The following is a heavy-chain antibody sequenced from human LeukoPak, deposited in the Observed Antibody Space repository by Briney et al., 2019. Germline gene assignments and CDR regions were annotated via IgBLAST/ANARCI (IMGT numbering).Heavy chain of an antibody. CDR3: AKKRSFNTFGGVDDAFDI. V-gene: IGHV3-23*01. D-gene: IGHD3-16*01. CDR1: GFTFSSYA. Sequence: GGSLRLSCAASGFTFSSYAMSWVRQAPGKGLEWVSAISGSGGGKDYADSVKGRFTISRDNSKNTLYLQVNSLRAEDTAVYHCAKKRSFNTFGGVDDAFDIWGQGTMVAVSS. CDR2: ISGSGGGK. J-gene: IGHJ3*02.